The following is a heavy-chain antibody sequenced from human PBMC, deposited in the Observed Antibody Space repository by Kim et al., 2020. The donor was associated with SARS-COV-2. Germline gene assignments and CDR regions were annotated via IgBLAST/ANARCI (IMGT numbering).Heavy chain of an antibody. D-gene: IGHD6-19*01. CDR3: ARDRAIAVAGTSAFDI. J-gene: IGHJ3*02. CDR1: GYTFTSYY. V-gene: IGHV1-46*01. Sequence: ASVKVSCKASGYTFTSYYMHWVRQAPGQGLEWMGIINPSGGSTSYAQKFQGRVTMTRDTSTSTVYMELSSLRSEDTAVYYCARDRAIAVAGTSAFDIWGQGTMVTVSS. CDR2: INPSGGST.